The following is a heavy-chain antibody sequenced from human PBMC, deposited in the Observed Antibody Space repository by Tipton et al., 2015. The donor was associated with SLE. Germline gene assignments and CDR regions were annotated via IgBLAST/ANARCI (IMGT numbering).Heavy chain of an antibody. Sequence: SLRLSCVASGFTFGRYAMSWVRQAPGKGLEWVSIIYSGGGAYYADSVKGRFTVSRDNPRKSIYLQMDRLRVEDTAVYYCARVSGGFDYWGQGTLVTVSS. V-gene: IGHV3-66*01. D-gene: IGHD3-10*02. J-gene: IGHJ4*02. CDR3: ARVSGGFDY. CDR2: IYSGGGA. CDR1: GFTFGRYA.